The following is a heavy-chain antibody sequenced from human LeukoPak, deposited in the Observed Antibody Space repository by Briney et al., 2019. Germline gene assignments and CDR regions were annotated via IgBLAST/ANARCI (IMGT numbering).Heavy chain of an antibody. Sequence: GGSLRLSCAASGLTFRDYNMHWVRQGPGKGLEWVSHIKWDDGSTYYADSVKGRFTIARDNSKNSLYLQMNSLRTDDTALYYCAKDRERFGSGPIRHWGQGTLVTVSS. D-gene: IGHD1-1*01. CDR1: GLTFRDYN. J-gene: IGHJ1*01. V-gene: IGHV3-43*01. CDR2: IKWDDGST. CDR3: AKDRERFGSGPIRH.